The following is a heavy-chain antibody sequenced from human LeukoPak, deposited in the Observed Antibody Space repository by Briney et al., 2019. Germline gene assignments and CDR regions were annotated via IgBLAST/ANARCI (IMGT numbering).Heavy chain of an antibody. J-gene: IGHJ1*01. CDR1: GDSISSTSYY. Sequence: PSETLSLTCTVSGDSISSTSYYWGWIRQPPGKGLEWIGTIYYSGSTYYNPPLKSRVTIFVGTAKNQVSLKLNSVTAADTAVYYCARPSGSYRAEYFQHWGQGTLVTVSS. D-gene: IGHD1-26*01. CDR2: IYYSGST. V-gene: IGHV4-39*01. CDR3: ARPSGSYRAEYFQH.